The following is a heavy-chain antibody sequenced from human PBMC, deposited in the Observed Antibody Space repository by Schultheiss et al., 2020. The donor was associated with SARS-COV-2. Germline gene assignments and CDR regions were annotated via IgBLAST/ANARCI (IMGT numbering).Heavy chain of an antibody. V-gene: IGHV3-33*08. J-gene: IGHJ3*02. D-gene: IGHD6-19*01. CDR3: ARDAYSSGWYGAFDI. Sequence: GGSLRLSCAASGFTFSSYAMSWVRQAPGKGLEWVAVIWYDGSNKYYADSVKGRFTISRDNSKNTLYLQMNSLRAEDTAVYYCARDAYSSGWYGAFDIWGQGTMVTVAS. CDR1: GFTFSSYA. CDR2: IWYDGSNK.